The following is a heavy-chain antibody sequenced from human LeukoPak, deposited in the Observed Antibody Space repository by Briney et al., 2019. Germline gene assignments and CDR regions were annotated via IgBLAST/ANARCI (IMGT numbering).Heavy chain of an antibody. D-gene: IGHD5-24*01. V-gene: IGHV3-21*01. CDR1: GVTFSSYS. CDR3: ARDDGDAFDI. Sequence: PGGSLRLSCAASGVTFSSYSMNWVRQAPGKGLEWVSSISSSSSYIYYADSVKGRFTISRDNAKNSLYLQMNSLRAEDTAMYYCARDDGDAFDIWGQGTMVTVSS. CDR2: ISSSSSYI. J-gene: IGHJ3*02.